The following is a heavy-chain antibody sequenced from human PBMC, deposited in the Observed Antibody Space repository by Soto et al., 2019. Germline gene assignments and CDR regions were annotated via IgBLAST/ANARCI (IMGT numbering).Heavy chain of an antibody. CDR1: GFTFSSYG. CDR3: AKLTVVNDAFDI. J-gene: IGHJ3*02. Sequence: QVQLVESGGGVVQPGRSLRLSCAASGFTFSSYGMHWVRQAPGKGLEWVAVISYDGSNKYYADSVKGRFTISRDNSKNTLYLQMNSLRAEDTAVYYCAKLTVVNDAFDIWGQGTMVTVSS. D-gene: IGHD2-15*01. V-gene: IGHV3-30*18. CDR2: ISYDGSNK.